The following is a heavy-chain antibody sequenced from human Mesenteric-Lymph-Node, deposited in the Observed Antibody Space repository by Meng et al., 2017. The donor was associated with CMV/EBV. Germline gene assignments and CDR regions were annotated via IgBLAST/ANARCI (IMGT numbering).Heavy chain of an antibody. V-gene: IGHV1-8*01. J-gene: IGHJ2*01. CDR2: MNPNSGNT. CDR3: ARGGGSSPSNVAYRYFDL. D-gene: IGHD2-2*01. Sequence: FTSYDINWVRQATGQGREWMGWMNPNSGNTGYAQKFQGRVTMTRNTSISTAYMELSSLRSEDTAVYYCARGGGSSPSNVAYRYFDLWGRGTLVTVSS. CDR1: FTSYD.